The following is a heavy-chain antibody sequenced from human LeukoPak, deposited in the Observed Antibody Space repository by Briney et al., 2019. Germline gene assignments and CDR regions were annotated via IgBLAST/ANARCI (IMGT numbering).Heavy chain of an antibody. CDR1: GFTFSSYA. CDR2: ISGSGGST. J-gene: IGHJ6*02. V-gene: IGHV3-23*01. CDR3: AKVRGGGEPSWVYYYYYGMDV. D-gene: IGHD3-16*01. Sequence: PGGSLRLSCAASGFTFSSYAMSWVRQAPGKGLEWVSAISGSGGSTYYADSVKGRLTTSRDNSNNTLYLQMNSLRAEDTAVYYCAKVRGGGEPSWVYYYYYGMDVWGQGTTVTVSS.